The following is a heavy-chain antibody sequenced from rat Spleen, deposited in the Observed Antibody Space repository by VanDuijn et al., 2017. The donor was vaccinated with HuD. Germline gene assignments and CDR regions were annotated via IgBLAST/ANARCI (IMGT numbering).Heavy chain of an antibody. J-gene: IGHJ2*01. V-gene: IGHV5-29*01. CDR2: VSYDGSST. CDR1: GFIFSDFY. CDR3: TRHPDYSNYFDY. D-gene: IGHD1-1*01. Sequence: EVQLVESDGGLVQPGGSLELSCAASGFIFSDFYMAWVRQAPTKGLEWVATVSYDGSSTYYRDSVKGRFTISRDNEKSTLYLQMDSLRSEDTATYYCTRHPDYSNYFDYWGQGVMVTVSS.